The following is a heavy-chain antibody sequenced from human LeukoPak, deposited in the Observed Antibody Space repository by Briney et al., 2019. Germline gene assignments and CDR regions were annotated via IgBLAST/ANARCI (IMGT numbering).Heavy chain of an antibody. D-gene: IGHD3-22*01. V-gene: IGHV3-48*03. CDR3: VKVDT. Sequence: GGSLRLSCAASGFTFSSYEMNWVRQAPGKGLEWVSSISRSGGPTYYAESVKGRFTISRDNSRNTLYLQMDSLSAEDTAVYYCVKVDTWGQGTLVTVSS. CDR2: ISRSGGPT. J-gene: IGHJ4*02. CDR1: GFTFSSYE.